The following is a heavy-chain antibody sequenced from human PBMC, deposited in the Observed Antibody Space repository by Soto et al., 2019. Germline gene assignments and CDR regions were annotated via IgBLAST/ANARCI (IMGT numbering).Heavy chain of an antibody. J-gene: IGHJ6*03. CDR2: ISGSGGST. CDR1: GFTFSSYA. V-gene: IGHV3-23*01. CDR3: AKDRYSNGYYYYMDV. D-gene: IGHD4-4*01. Sequence: GGSLRLCCAASGFTFSSYAMSWVRQDPGKGLEWVSAISGSGGSTYYADSVKGRFTISRDNSKNTLYLQMNSLRAEDTAVYYCAKDRYSNGYYYYMDVWGKGTTVTVSS.